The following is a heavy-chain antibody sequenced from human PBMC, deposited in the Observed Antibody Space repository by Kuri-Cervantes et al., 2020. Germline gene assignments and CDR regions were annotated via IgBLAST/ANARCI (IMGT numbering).Heavy chain of an antibody. V-gene: IGHV3-23*01. CDR1: GFTFSSYA. Sequence: LSLTCAASGFTFSSYAMSWVRQAPGKGLEWVSAISGSGGSTYYADSVKGRFTISRDNSENTLYLQMNSLRAEDTAVYYCAKGRSQWLDYGMDVWGQGTMVTVSS. CDR2: ISGSGGST. J-gene: IGHJ6*02. D-gene: IGHD6-19*01. CDR3: AKGRSQWLDYGMDV.